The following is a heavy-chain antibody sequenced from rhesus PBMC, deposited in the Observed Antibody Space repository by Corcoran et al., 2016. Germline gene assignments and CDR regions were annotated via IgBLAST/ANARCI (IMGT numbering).Heavy chain of an antibody. V-gene: IGHV4-76*01. D-gene: IGHD3-34*01. J-gene: IGHJ4*01. CDR2: IYGSRGST. CDR1: GGSISGGYD. Sequence: QVQLQESGPGVVKPSETLSLTCAVSGGSISGGYDWSWIRQPPGKGLEWFVNIYGSRGSTDYSPSLRRRVPISKDAAKDAFSLKLSSVTAADTAGYYCAGSGGGWGDYYDYWGQGVLVTVSS. CDR3: AGSGGGWGDYYDY.